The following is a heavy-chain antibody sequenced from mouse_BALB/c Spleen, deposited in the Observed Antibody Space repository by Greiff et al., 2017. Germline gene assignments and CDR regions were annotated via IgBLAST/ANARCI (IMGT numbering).Heavy chain of an antibody. Sequence: QVQLQQPGAEPVMPGASVKMSCKASGYTFTDYWMHWVKQRPGQGLEWIGAIDTSDSYTSYNQKFKGKATLTVDESSSTAYMQLSSLTSEDSAVYYCARHGSSPLYAMDYWGQGTSVTVSS. V-gene: IGHV1-69*01. CDR3: ARHGSSPLYAMDY. D-gene: IGHD1-1*01. CDR1: GYTFTDYW. J-gene: IGHJ4*01. CDR2: IDTSDSYT.